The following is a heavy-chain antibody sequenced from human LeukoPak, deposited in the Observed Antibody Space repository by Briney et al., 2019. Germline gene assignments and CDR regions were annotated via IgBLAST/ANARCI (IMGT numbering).Heavy chain of an antibody. J-gene: IGHJ4*02. CDR3: AREVYRSLDY. CDR1: GFAFSNYG. V-gene: IGHV3-33*01. D-gene: IGHD6-19*01. CDR2: IWYDGSNT. Sequence: GGSLRLSCAASGFAFSNYGMYWVRQAPGKGLEWVALIWYDGSNTYYADSVKELFSICRDNSKNTLYVQMNSLRADDTAVYYCAREVYRSLDYWGQGTLVTVSS.